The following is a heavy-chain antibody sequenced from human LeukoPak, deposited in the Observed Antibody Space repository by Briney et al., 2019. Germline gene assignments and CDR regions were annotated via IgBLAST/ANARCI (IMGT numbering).Heavy chain of an antibody. J-gene: IGHJ5*02. V-gene: IGHV3-30*18. D-gene: IGHD3-9*01. CDR1: GFTFSSYG. CDR2: ISYDGSNN. CDR3: TKDPGRGMTGPTGNWFDP. Sequence: GKSLSLSCAASGFTFSSYGMHWVRQAPGKGLEWVAVISYDGSNNYYSDSVKGRFAISRDNSKNTLYLQMNSLRAEDTAVYYCTKDPGRGMTGPTGNWFDPWGQGTLVTVSS.